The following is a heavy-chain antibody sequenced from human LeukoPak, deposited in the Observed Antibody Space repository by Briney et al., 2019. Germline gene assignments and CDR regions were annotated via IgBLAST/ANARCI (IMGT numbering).Heavy chain of an antibody. J-gene: IGHJ4*02. D-gene: IGHD4/OR15-4a*01. CDR3: ARRAGAYSHPYDY. Sequence: GGSLRLSCAASGFTFSSYWMSWVRQAPGKGLEWVANIKQDGSEKYYVDSVKGRFTISRDNSKNTLYLQMNSLRAEDTAVYYCARRAGAYSHPYDYWGQGTLVTVSS. V-gene: IGHV3-7*03. CDR1: GFTFSSYW. CDR2: IKQDGSEK.